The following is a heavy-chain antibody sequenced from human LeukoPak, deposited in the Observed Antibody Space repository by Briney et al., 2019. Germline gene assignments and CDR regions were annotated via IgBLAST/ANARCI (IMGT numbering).Heavy chain of an antibody. D-gene: IGHD3-3*01. CDR2: ISNNGGYT. J-gene: IGHJ4*02. CDR3: AKGYDFWSGYYEWTD. V-gene: IGHV3-23*01. CDR1: GFTFSSSA. Sequence: GGSLRLSCAASGFTFSSSAMSWVRQAPGKGLEWVSAISNNGGYTYYADSVQGRFTISRDNSKSTLCLQMNSLRAEDTAVYYCAKGYDFWSGYYEWTDWGQGTLVTVSS.